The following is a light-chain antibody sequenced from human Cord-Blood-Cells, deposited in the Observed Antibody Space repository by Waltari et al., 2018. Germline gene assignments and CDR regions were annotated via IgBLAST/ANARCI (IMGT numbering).Light chain of an antibody. J-gene: IGKJ5*01. CDR2: AAS. Sequence: DIQMTQSPSSFSASVGDRVTITCRASQSISSYLKWYQQKPGKAPKLLIYAASTLQSGVPSRCCGSGSGTDFTLTISSLQPEDVATYYCQQRYSTPPITFGQGTQLEIK. V-gene: IGKV1-39*01. CDR3: QQRYSTPPIT. CDR1: QSISSY.